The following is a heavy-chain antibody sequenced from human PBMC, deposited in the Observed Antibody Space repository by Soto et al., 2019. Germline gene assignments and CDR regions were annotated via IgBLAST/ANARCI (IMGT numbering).Heavy chain of an antibody. Sequence: GGSLRLSCAASGFTFSSYGMHWVRQAPGKGLEWVAVISYDGSNKYYADSVKGRFTISRDNSKNTLYLQMNSLRAEDTAVYYCAKDHSGGIIPAATDYWGQGTLVTVSS. CDR1: GFTFSSYG. CDR3: AKDHSGGIIPAATDY. CDR2: ISYDGSNK. J-gene: IGHJ4*02. V-gene: IGHV3-30*18. D-gene: IGHD2-2*01.